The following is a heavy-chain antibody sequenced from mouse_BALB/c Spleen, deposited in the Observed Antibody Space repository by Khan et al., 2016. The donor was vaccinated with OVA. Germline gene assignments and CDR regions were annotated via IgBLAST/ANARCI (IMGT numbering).Heavy chain of an antibody. Sequence: EVQLQESGPGLVKPSQSLSLTCTVTGYSITSGYGWNWIRQFPGNKLEWMGYISYSGTTNYNPSLKSRISITRDTSKNQFFLQLNAVTTEDTATYYCARTARIKYWGQGTTRTVSS. CDR3: ARTARIKY. D-gene: IGHD1-2*01. CDR1: GYSITSGYG. J-gene: IGHJ2*01. CDR2: ISYSGTT. V-gene: IGHV3-2*02.